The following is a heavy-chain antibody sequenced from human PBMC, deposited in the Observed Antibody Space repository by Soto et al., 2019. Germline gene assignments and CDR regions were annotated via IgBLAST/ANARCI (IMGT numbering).Heavy chain of an antibody. V-gene: IGHV6-1*01. J-gene: IGHJ4*02. CDR3: ARTEDYLVDY. D-gene: IGHD6-6*01. CDR1: GDSVLSKSAG. CDR2: TYYSSKWSS. Sequence: PSQTLSLTCAISGDSVLSKSAGLHWIRQSRSRGLEWLGRTYYSSKWSSNYAVSVLSRITINPDTSQNQFSIQLRSVTPDDTAMNYCARTEDYLVDYWGQGTLVTVSS.